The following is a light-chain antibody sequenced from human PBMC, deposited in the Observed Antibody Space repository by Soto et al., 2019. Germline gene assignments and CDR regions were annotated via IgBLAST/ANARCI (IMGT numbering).Light chain of an antibody. CDR2: GAS. CDR1: QSVSSSY. V-gene: IGKV3D-20*02. Sequence: EIVLTQSPGTLSFSPGERATLSCRASQSVSSSYLAWYQQKPGQAPRLLIYGASSRATGIPARFSGSGSGTDFTLTISSLEPEDFAVYYCQQRSNWPPDFGQGTRLEIK. J-gene: IGKJ5*01. CDR3: QQRSNWPPD.